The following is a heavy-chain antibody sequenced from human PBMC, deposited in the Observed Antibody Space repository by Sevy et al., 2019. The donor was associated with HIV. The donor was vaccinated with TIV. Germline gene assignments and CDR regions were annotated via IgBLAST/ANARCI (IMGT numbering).Heavy chain of an antibody. J-gene: IGHJ6*03. CDR2: IYPGDSDT. Sequence: GESLKISCKGSGYSFTSYWIGWVRQMPGKGLEWMGIIYPGDSDTRYSPSFQGQVTISAVKSISTAYLQWRSLKASDSAMYYCARQGDYYGSGSSTDYFYYYTDVWGKGTTVTVSS. CDR3: ARQGDYYGSGSSTDYFYYYTDV. CDR1: GYSFTSYW. D-gene: IGHD3-10*01. V-gene: IGHV5-51*01.